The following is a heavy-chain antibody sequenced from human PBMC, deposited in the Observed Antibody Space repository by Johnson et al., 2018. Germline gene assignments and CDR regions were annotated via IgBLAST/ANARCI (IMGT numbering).Heavy chain of an antibody. Sequence: QVQLQESGPGLVKPSQTLSLTCAISGDSVSSNSAAWNWVRQSPSRGLEWLGRTYYRSKWYNDYAVSVESRISIYPDKSKNQFSLQLNSVTPEDTAVYYCARLLSAAGTRAFDSWGQGTMVTVSS. CDR1: GDSVSSNSAA. D-gene: IGHD6-13*01. CDR3: ARLLSAAGTRAFDS. J-gene: IGHJ3*02. V-gene: IGHV6-1*01. CDR2: TYYRSKWYN.